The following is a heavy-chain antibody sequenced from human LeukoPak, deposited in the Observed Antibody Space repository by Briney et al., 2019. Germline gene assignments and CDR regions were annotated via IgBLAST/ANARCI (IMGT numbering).Heavy chain of an antibody. J-gene: IGHJ4*02. Sequence: GGSLRLSCAASGFTFSSYGMHWVRQAPGKGLEWVAVISYDGSNKYYADSVKGRFTISRDNSKNTLYLQMNSLRAEDTAVYYCTKDLVDTAMVGGDYWGQGTLVTVSS. D-gene: IGHD5-18*01. CDR1: GFTFSSYG. CDR3: TKDLVDTAMVGGDY. V-gene: IGHV3-30*18. CDR2: ISYDGSNK.